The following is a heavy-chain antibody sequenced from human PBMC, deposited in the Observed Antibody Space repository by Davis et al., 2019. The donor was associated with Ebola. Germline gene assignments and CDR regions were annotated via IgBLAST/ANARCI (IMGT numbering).Heavy chain of an antibody. D-gene: IGHD3-10*01. CDR1: GFLFSSYA. J-gene: IGHJ4*01. Sequence: PGGSLRLSCAASGFLFSSYAMSWVRQAPGRGLEWVSCISDSGGAPFYADSVKGRIVMSRDNSNDTLYLRMNNLRAEDTAIYYCAKELTSYYGSGNFFDYWGHGILVTVSS. CDR2: ISDSGGAP. V-gene: IGHV3-23*01. CDR3: AKELTSYYGSGNFFDY.